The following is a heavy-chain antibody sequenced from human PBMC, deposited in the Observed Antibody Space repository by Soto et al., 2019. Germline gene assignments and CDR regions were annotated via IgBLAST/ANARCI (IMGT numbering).Heavy chain of an antibody. CDR2: VYLDDDK. CDR3: ATLTADF. V-gene: IGHV2-5*02. Sequence: ITLEESGPTLVKPTETLTLTCTFSGFSLTTGVGVGWVRQPPGKALEWLALVYLDDDKHYTPSLMSRLTITKDISKGQVVLTMTNMDPVDTATYYCATLTADFWGPGTLGTVSS. CDR1: GFSLTTGVG. J-gene: IGHJ4*02.